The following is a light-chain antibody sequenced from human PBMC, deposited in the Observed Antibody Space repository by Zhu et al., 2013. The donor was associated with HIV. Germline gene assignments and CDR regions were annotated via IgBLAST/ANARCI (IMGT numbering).Light chain of an antibody. CDR3: QHYNGWPPWT. J-gene: IGKJ1*01. CDR2: GSS. V-gene: IGKV3-20*01. CDR1: QTVSYRH. Sequence: EIVLMQSPGTLSLSPGERATLSCRASQTVSYRHIAWYQQKPGQPPRLLLYGSSNRAPGIPDRFSGSGSGTDFTLTIGGLQSDDFAVYYCQHYNGWPPWTFGQGTKVEI.